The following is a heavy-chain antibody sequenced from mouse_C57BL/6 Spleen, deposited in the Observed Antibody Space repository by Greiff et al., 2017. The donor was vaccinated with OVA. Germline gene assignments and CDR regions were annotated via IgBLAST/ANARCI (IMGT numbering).Heavy chain of an antibody. CDR3: ARGGSSSLGYFDV. J-gene: IGHJ1*03. D-gene: IGHD1-1*01. V-gene: IGHV1-81*01. Sequence: VQLQESGAELARPGASVKLSCKASGYTFTSYGISWVKQRPGQGLEWIGEIYPRSGNTYYNEKFKGKATLTADKSSSTAYMELRSLTSDDSAVDFCARGGSSSLGYFDVWGTGTTVTVSS. CDR2: IYPRSGNT. CDR1: GYTFTSYG.